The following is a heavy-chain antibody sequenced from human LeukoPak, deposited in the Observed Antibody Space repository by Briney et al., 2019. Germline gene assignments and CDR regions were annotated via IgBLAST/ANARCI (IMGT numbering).Heavy chain of an antibody. CDR1: GGSFSGYY. D-gene: IGHD6-13*01. Sequence: SETLSLTYAVYGGSFSGYYWSWIRQPPGKGLEWIGEINHSGSTNYNPSLKSRVTISVDTSKNQFSLKLSSVTAADTAVYYCASSSWYRYFDYWGQGTLVTVSS. CDR3: ASSSWYRYFDY. J-gene: IGHJ4*02. CDR2: INHSGST. V-gene: IGHV4-34*01.